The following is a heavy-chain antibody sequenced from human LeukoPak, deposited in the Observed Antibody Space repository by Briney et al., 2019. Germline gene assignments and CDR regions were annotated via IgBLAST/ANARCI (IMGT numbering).Heavy chain of an antibody. CDR2: IYHSGST. Sequence: SETLSLTCAVSGYCISSGYYWGWIRQPPGKGLEWIGSIYHSGSTYYNPSLKSRVTIPVDTSKNQFSLKLSSVTAADTAVYYCARRGLRNSLDYWGQGTLVTVSS. CDR1: GYCISSGYY. CDR3: ARRGLRNSLDY. D-gene: IGHD5-12*01. J-gene: IGHJ4*02. V-gene: IGHV4-38-2*01.